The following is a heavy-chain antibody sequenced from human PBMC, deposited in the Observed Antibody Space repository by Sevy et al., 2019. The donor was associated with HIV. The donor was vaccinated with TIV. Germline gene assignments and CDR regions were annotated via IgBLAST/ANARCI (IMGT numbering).Heavy chain of an antibody. CDR3: ARAVAEYYFDY. J-gene: IGHJ4*02. Sequence: ASVKVSGKASGYTFTSYDINWVRQATGQGLEWRGWMNPNSGNTGYAQKFQGRVTMTRNTSISTAYMELSSLRSEDTAVYYCARAVAEYYFDYWGQGPLVTVSS. V-gene: IGHV1-8*01. CDR1: GYTFTSYD. CDR2: MNPNSGNT. D-gene: IGHD2-15*01.